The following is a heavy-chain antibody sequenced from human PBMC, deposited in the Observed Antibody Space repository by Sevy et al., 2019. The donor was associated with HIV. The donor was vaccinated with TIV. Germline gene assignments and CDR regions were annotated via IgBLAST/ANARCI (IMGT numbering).Heavy chain of an antibody. CDR2: ISYDGSNK. V-gene: IGHV3-30-3*01. D-gene: IGHD3-22*01. CDR1: GFTFSSYD. J-gene: IGHJ4*02. Sequence: GGSLRLSCAASGFTFSSYDMHWVRQAPGKGLEWVAVISYDGSNKYYADSVKGRFTISRDNSKNTLYLQMNSLRAEDTAVYYCARDRRITMITYYFDYWGQGTLVTVSS. CDR3: ARDRRITMITYYFDY.